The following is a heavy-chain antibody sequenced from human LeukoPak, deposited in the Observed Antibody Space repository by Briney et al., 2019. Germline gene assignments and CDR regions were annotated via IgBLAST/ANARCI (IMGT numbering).Heavy chain of an antibody. CDR1: GGSLSAYY. CDR2: INDSGST. D-gene: IGHD2-2*01. J-gene: IGHJ5*02. Sequence: SETLSLTCAVYGGSLSAYYWSWIRQPPGKGLEWVGEINDSGSTNYNPSLKSRVTISVDTSKNQFSLKLSSVTAADTAVYYCARGGGYCSSTSCYGWFDPWGQGTLVTVSS. CDR3: ARGGGYCSSTSCYGWFDP. V-gene: IGHV4-34*01.